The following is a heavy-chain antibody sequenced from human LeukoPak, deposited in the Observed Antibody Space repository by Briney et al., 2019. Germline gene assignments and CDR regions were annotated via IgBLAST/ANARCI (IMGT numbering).Heavy chain of an antibody. CDR1: GFTFSSYA. D-gene: IGHD3-9*01. CDR2: LSYDGSNK. J-gene: IGHJ6*03. CDR3: ARESRGYDILTGKYHRGYYSYYMDV. Sequence: PGGSLRLSCAVSGFTFSSYAMHWVRQAPGKGLEWVALLSYDGSNKYYADSVKGRFTISRDNAKNSLYLQMNSLRAEDTAVYYCARESRGYDILTGKYHRGYYSYYMDVWGKGTTVTVSS. V-gene: IGHV3-30*04.